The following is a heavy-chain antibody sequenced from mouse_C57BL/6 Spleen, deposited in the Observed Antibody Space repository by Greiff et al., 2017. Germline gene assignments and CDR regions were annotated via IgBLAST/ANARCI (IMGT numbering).Heavy chain of an antibody. V-gene: IGHV5-17*01. J-gene: IGHJ4*01. D-gene: IGHD2-3*01. CDR2: ISSGSSTI. Sequence: EVQVVESGGGLVKPGGSLKLSCAASGFTFSDYGMHWVRQAPEKGLEWVAYISSGSSTIYYADTVKGRFTISRDNAKNTLFLQMTSLRSEDTAMYYCATDGYYEDYYAMDYWGQGTSVTVSS. CDR1: GFTFSDYG. CDR3: ATDGYYEDYYAMDY.